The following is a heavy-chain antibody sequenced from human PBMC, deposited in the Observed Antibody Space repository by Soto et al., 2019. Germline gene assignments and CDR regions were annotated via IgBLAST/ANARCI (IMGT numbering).Heavy chain of an antibody. Sequence: QVQLVQSGAEVKKPGASVKVSCKASGYTFTGHYMYWVRQAFGQGLEWMGWINPDNGGTSYAQKLQGRVTMTTDTSTSTAYMELRSLRSDDTAVYYCAREGNCSSTSCSHYYYYGMDVWGQGTTVTVSS. CDR1: GYTFTGHY. J-gene: IGHJ6*02. CDR2: INPDNGGT. D-gene: IGHD2-2*01. CDR3: AREGNCSSTSCSHYYYYGMDV. V-gene: IGHV1-2*02.